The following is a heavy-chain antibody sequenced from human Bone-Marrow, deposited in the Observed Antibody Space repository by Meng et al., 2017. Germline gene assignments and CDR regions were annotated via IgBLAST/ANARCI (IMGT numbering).Heavy chain of an antibody. D-gene: IGHD1-1*01. J-gene: IGHJ6*02. CDR1: GFTFSSYS. V-gene: IGHV3-21*01. Sequence: GGSLRLSCAASGFTFSSYSMNWVRQAPGKGLEWVSSISISSSYIYYADSVKGRFTIPRDNANNSLYLHMNSLRAEDTAVYYWASLVEREIVYYYYGLDVWGQGTTVTVSS. CDR2: ISISSSYI. CDR3: ASLVEREIVYYYYGLDV.